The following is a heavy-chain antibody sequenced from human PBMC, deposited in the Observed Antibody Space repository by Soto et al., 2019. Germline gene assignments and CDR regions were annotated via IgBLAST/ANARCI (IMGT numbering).Heavy chain of an antibody. J-gene: IGHJ3*02. V-gene: IGHV3-7*01. CDR2: IKQDGSEK. CDR3: ARDFWNYDFWSGYYRDAFDI. CDR1: GFTFSSYW. Sequence: EVQLVESGGGLVQPGGSLRLSCAASGFTFSSYWMSWVRQAPGKGLEWVANIKQDGSEKYYVDSVKGRFTISRDNAKNSLYLQMNSLRAEDTAVYYCARDFWNYDFWSGYYRDAFDIWGQGTMVTVSS. D-gene: IGHD3-3*01.